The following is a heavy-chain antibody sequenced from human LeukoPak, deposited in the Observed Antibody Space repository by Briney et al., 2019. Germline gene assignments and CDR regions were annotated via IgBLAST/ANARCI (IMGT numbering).Heavy chain of an antibody. CDR1: GYTFSNSI. V-gene: IGHV5-51*01. D-gene: IGHD2-2*01. CDR3: ARLPAASAMRGDY. Sequence: GESLKISCKGSGYTFSNSIIGWVRQMPGKVLEVMRISYPGDSEARYSPSFPGQLTLSADQSIRTAYMQWSSLRASDPAMYYCARLPAASAMRGDYWGQGPLVTVSS. CDR2: SYPGDSEA. J-gene: IGHJ4*02.